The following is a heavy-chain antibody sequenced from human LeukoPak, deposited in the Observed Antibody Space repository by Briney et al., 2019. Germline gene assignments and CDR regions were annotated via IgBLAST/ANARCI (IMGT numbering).Heavy chain of an antibody. V-gene: IGHV1-18*01. J-gene: IGHJ4*02. CDR1: GYTFTSYG. Sequence: GASVKVSCKASGYTFTSYGISWVRQAPGQGLEWMGWISGYNGNTNYAQNLQGRVTMTTDTSTSTVYMELRSLRSDDTAVYYCARVPCSGYDLAPRPGDYWGQGTLVTVSS. CDR2: ISGYNGNT. CDR3: ARVPCSGYDLAPRPGDY. D-gene: IGHD5-12*01.